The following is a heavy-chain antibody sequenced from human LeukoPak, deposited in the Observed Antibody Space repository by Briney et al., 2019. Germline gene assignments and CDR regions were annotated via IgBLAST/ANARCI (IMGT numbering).Heavy chain of an antibody. V-gene: IGHV4-59*01. D-gene: IGHD2-15*01. J-gene: IGHJ4*02. CDR3: ARGRIGGNY. Sequence: SETLSLTCTVSGGSISSYYWSWIRQPPGKELEWIGSIYYTGSANYNPSLKSRVTISVDTSKNQFSLTLSSVTAADTAVYYCARGRIGGNYWGQGTLVTVSS. CDR1: GGSISSYY. CDR2: IYYTGSA.